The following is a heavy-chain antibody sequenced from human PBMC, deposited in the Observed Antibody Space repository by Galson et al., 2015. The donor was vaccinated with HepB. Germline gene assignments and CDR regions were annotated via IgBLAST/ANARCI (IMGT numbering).Heavy chain of an antibody. V-gene: IGHV1-2*06. CDR3: ANWGKGDYGDEAFDI. D-gene: IGHD4-17*01. J-gene: IGHJ3*02. CDR2: INPNSGGT. Sequence: SVKVSCKASGYTFTGYYMHWVRQAPGQGLEWMGRINPNSGGTNYAQKFQGRVTMTRDTSISTAYMELSRLRSDDTAVYYCANWGKGDYGDEAFDIWGQGTMVTVSS. CDR1: GYTFTGYY.